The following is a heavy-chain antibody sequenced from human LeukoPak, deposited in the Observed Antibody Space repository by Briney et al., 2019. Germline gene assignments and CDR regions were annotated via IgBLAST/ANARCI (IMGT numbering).Heavy chain of an antibody. CDR3: ARDLSSSRYSGGWYFWFDP. J-gene: IGHJ5*02. Sequence: GASVKVSCKASGYTFTSYYMHWVRQAPGQGLEWMGIINPSGGSTSYAQKFQGRVTMTRDTSTSTVYMELSSLRSEDTAVYYCARDLSSSRYSGGWYFWFDPWGQGTRVTVSS. CDR1: GYTFTSYY. D-gene: IGHD6-19*01. V-gene: IGHV1-46*01. CDR2: INPSGGST.